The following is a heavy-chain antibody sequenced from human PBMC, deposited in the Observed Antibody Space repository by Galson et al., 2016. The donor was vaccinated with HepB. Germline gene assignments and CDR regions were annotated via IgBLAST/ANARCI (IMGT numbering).Heavy chain of an antibody. J-gene: IGHJ5*02. Sequence: SVKVSCKASGYTFTRNSIHWVRQAPGQGLEWMGIINPTRRRTTYAQRFQGRVTMTWDTSTSTVYMELSTLTFEDTAVFYCAREAEKNSPAGTYSWFDTWGQGTLVTVSS. V-gene: IGHV1-46*01. D-gene: IGHD1-26*01. CDR2: INPTRRRT. CDR3: AREAEKNSPAGTYSWFDT. CDR1: GYTFTRNS.